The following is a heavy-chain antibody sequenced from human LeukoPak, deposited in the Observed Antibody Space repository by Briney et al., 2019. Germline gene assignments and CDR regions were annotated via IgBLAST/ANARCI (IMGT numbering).Heavy chain of an antibody. D-gene: IGHD2-2*02. CDR1: GLTFSNYA. CDR2: ISGSAAST. CDR3: ARSRFCTSSSCYIDN. Sequence: LTGGSLRLSCAASGLTFSNYAMSWVRHAPGKGLEWVSCISGSAASTYYADSVKGRFTISRDNSKNTLYLQMVSLRAEDTAVYYCARSRFCTSSSCYIDNWGQGTLVTVSS. J-gene: IGHJ4*02. V-gene: IGHV3-23*01.